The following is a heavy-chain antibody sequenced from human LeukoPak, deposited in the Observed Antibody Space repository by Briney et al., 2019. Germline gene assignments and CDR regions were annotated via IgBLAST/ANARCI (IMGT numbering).Heavy chain of an antibody. CDR3: ARVAKERVGGVYYFDY. CDR1: GFTFSDYD. CDR2: IGTAGDT. J-gene: IGHJ4*02. V-gene: IGHV3-13*01. D-gene: IGHD1-1*01. Sequence: PGESLRLSCAASGFTFSDYDMHWVRQTTGKGLEWVSAIGTAGDTYYTGSVKGRFTISREHAKNSLYLQMNSLRAGDTAVYYCARVAKERVGGVYYFDYWGQGTLVTVSS.